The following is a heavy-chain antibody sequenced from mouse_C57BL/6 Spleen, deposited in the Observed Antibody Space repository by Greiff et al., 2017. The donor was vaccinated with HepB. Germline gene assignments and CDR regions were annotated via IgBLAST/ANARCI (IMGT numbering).Heavy chain of an antibody. CDR2: IDPENGDT. D-gene: IGHD2-1*01. J-gene: IGHJ4*01. CDR1: GFNIKDDY. CDR3: TMVTTKGYAMDY. V-gene: IGHV14-4*01. Sequence: EVQLVESGAELVRPGASVKLSCTASGFNIKDDYMHWVKQRPEQGLEWIGWIDPENGDTEYASKFQGKATITADTSSNTAYLQLSSLTSEDTAVYYCTMVTTKGYAMDYWGQGTSVTVSS.